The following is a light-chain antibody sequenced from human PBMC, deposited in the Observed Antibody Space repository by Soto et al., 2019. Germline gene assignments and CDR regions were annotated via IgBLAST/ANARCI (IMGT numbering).Light chain of an antibody. J-gene: IGLJ3*02. CDR2: EVT. Sequence: QSVLTQPASVSGSPGQSITISCTGTSSDVGGYNYVSWFQQHPGKAPKLLIYEVTNRPSGVSNRFSGSKSGNTASLTISGLQAEDEADYYCTSYTSSSTLHVLFGGGTKVTVL. CDR1: SSDVGGYNY. CDR3: TSYTSSSTLHVL. V-gene: IGLV2-14*01.